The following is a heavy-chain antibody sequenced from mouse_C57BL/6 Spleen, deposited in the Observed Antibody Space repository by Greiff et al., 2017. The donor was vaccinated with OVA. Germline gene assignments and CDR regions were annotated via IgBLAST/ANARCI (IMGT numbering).Heavy chain of an antibody. D-gene: IGHD2-10*02. CDR1: GYTFTSYW. Sequence: QVQLQQSGAELVMPGASVKLSCKASGYTFTSYWMHWVKQRPGPGLEWIGEIDPSDSYTNYNQKFKGKSTLTVDKSSRTAYMQLSSLTSEDSAVYYCARGYAWGFAYWGQGTLVTVSA. CDR3: ARGYAWGFAY. CDR2: IDPSDSYT. J-gene: IGHJ3*01. V-gene: IGHV1-69*01.